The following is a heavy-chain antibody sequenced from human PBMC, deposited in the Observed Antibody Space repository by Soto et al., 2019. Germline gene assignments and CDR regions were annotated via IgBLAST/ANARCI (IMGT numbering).Heavy chain of an antibody. D-gene: IGHD3-16*01. CDR2: ISWDGDK. CDR1: GFSLSSSGVG. CDR3: AHRPSDYIWGSYPT. V-gene: IGHV2-5*02. Sequence: QITLKESGPTLVKPTQTLTLTCTFSGFSLSSSGVGVAWIRQPPGKAPEWLALISWDGDKYYSPSLKNRLSISKDTSENHVVLTLTNVDPVDTGTYFCAHRPSDYIWGSYPTWGQGTLVTVSS. J-gene: IGHJ5*02.